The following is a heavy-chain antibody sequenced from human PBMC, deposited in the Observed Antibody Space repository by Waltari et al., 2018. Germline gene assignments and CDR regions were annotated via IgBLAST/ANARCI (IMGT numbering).Heavy chain of an antibody. CDR2: VRHGGGSI. J-gene: IGHJ4*02. D-gene: IGHD3-10*01. Sequence: VNLVESGGGLVKPGGSLRLSCAASGFTFLNYDMNWVRQSPGGVLEWVSYVRHGGGSITYADSVRGRFTVSRDNDKSALYLQMDSLGAEDTAIYYCARELGNYYGSRGNFDQWGQGTLVTVSS. CDR1: GFTFLNYD. V-gene: IGHV3-48*03. CDR3: ARELGNYYGSRGNFDQ.